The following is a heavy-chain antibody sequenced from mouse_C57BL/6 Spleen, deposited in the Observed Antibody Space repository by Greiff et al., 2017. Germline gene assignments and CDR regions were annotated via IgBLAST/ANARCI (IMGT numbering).Heavy chain of an antibody. J-gene: IGHJ2*01. CDR2: IYPRDGST. CDR3: ARSYYGSYYYFDY. V-gene: IGHV1-85*01. CDR1: GYTFTSYD. D-gene: IGHD1-1*01. Sequence: VKLMESGPELVKPGASVKLSCKASGYTFTSYDINWVKQRPGQGLEWIGWIYPRDGSTKYNEKFKGKATLTVDTSSSTAYMELHSLTSEDSAVYFCARSYYGSYYYFDYWGQGTTLTVSS.